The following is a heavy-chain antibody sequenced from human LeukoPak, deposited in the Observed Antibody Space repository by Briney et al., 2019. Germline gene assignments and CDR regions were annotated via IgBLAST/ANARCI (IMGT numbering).Heavy chain of an antibody. V-gene: IGHV1-8*01. D-gene: IGHD6-13*01. CDR2: MNPNSGNT. Sequence: ASVKVSCKASGYTFTSYDINLVRQATGQGLEWIGWMNPNSGNTDYAQKFQGRVTMTRNTSISTAYMELSRLRSEDTAVYYCARGREQLVRDWFDPWGQGTLVTVFS. J-gene: IGHJ5*02. CDR1: GYTFTSYD. CDR3: ARGREQLVRDWFDP.